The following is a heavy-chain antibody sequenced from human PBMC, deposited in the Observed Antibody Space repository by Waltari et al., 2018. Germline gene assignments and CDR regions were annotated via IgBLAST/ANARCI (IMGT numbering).Heavy chain of an antibody. CDR3: ARHVSGYCSSTSCHSDY. V-gene: IGHV4-39*01. CDR2: IYYSGST. CDR1: GGSISSRSYY. D-gene: IGHD2-2*01. J-gene: IGHJ4*02. Sequence: QLQLQESGPGLVKPSETLSLICPVSGGSISSRSYYWGWIRPPPGEGLEWIGSIYYSGSTYYHPSIKSRVTISVETSKNQFSLKLSSVTAADTAVYYCARHVSGYCSSTSCHSDYWGQGTLVTVSS.